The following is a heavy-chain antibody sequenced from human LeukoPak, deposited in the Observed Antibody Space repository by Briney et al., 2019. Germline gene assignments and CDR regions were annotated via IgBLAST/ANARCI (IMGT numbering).Heavy chain of an antibody. V-gene: IGHV1-69*05. J-gene: IGHJ5*02. CDR1: GGTFSSYA. D-gene: IGHD2-2*02. Sequence: SVKVSCKASGGTFSSYAISWVRQAPGQGLEWRGGIIPIFGRANYAQKFQGRVTITTDESTSTAYMQLSSLRSEDTAVYYCAREAVCSSTSCYTSYFDPWGQGTLVTVSS. CDR3: AREAVCSSTSCYTSYFDP. CDR2: IIPIFGRA.